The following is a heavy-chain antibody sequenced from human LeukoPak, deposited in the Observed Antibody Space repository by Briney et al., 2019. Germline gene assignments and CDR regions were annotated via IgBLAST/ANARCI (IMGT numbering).Heavy chain of an antibody. V-gene: IGHV1-2*02. CDR3: AGEPRTYYYGSGSQKGDY. CDR1: GYTFTGYY. CDR2: INPNSGGT. D-gene: IGHD3-10*01. J-gene: IGHJ4*02. Sequence: ASVKVSCKASGYTFTGYYMHWVRQAPGQGLEWMGWINPNSGGTNYAQKFQGRVTMTRDTSISTAYMELSRLRSDDTAVYYCAGEPRTYYYGSGSQKGDYWGQGTLVTVSS.